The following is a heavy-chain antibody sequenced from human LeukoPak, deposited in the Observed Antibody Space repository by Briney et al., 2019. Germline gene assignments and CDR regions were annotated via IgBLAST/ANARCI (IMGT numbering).Heavy chain of an antibody. CDR2: ISASGGST. J-gene: IGHJ4*02. Sequence: PGGSLRLSCAGSGFTFSSYGMSWVRQAPGKGLEWVSSISASGGSTYYADSVKGRFTISRDNSKNTLYLQMNSLRAEDTAVYYCAKSILKGSGYGGPPVWNYWGQGTLVTVSS. V-gene: IGHV3-23*01. CDR1: GFTFSSYG. D-gene: IGHD3-22*01. CDR3: AKSILKGSGYGGPPVWNY.